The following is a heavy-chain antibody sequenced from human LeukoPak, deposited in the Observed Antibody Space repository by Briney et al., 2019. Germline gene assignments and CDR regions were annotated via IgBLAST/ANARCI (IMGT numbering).Heavy chain of an antibody. CDR3: AGEYYYSMDV. Sequence: GGSLRLSCAASGFTFSNYDMSWIRQAPGKGPEWVSKISSNGKTTKYADSVKGRFTISRDNAKNSLYLQMNSLRGEDTAVYYCAGEYYYSMDVWGQGTTVTVSS. J-gene: IGHJ6*02. V-gene: IGHV3-11*01. CDR2: ISSNGKTT. CDR1: GFTFSNYD.